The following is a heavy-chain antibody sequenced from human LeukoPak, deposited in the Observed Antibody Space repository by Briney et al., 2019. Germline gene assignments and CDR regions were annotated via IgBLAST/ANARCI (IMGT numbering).Heavy chain of an antibody. CDR1: GFTFSSYA. CDR3: AKDRWRIDPETYYFDY. D-gene: IGHD4-23*01. CDR2: ISGSGGST. Sequence: PGGSLRLSCAASGFTFSSYAMSWVRQAPGKGLEWVSVISGSGGSTYYADSVKGRFTISRDNSKNTLYLQMNSLRAEDTAVYYCAKDRWRIDPETYYFDYWGQGTLVTVSS. V-gene: IGHV3-23*01. J-gene: IGHJ4*02.